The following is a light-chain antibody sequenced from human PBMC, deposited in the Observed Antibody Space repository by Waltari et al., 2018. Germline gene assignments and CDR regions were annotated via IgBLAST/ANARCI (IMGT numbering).Light chain of an antibody. Sequence: QSALTQPASVSGSPGQSITISCTGTSSDVGGYDDVAWYQQHPGKAPKLMIYDVSNRASGVSNRFSGSKSGNTASLTISGLQAEDEADFYCSSYTNTGTRVFGGGTKLTVL. V-gene: IGLV2-14*03. CDR2: DVS. CDR1: SSDVGGYDD. J-gene: IGLJ3*02. CDR3: SSYTNTGTRV.